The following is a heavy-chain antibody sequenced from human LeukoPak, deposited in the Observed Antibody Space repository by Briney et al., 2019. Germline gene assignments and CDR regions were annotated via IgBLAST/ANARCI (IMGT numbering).Heavy chain of an antibody. J-gene: IGHJ4*02. Sequence: HRASVKVSCKASGYTFTDYHMHWVRQAPGQGLEWMGWISAQNEDTNYAQKFKGRVIMTTDTSTSTAYMELRSLRSDDTAVYYCGRIIYSGTFYPENYWGQGTLVTVSS. V-gene: IGHV1-18*04. CDR3: GRIIYSGTFYPENY. CDR1: GYTFTDYH. D-gene: IGHD1-26*01. CDR2: ISAQNEDT.